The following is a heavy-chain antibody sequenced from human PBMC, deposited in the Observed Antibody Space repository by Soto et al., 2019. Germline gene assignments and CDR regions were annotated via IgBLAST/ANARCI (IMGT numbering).Heavy chain of an antibody. Sequence: QVQLVQSGAEVKKPGSSVKVSCKASGGTFSSYAISWGRQAPGQELELMGGLIPIFGTANYAQKFQGRVTITADDSPSTAYMELSSLRSEDTAVYYCATQTVWFGELLSDFWGQVTLVTVSS. CDR1: GGTFSSYA. J-gene: IGHJ4*02. D-gene: IGHD3-10*01. CDR3: ATQTVWFGELLSDF. CDR2: LIPIFGTA. V-gene: IGHV1-69*01.